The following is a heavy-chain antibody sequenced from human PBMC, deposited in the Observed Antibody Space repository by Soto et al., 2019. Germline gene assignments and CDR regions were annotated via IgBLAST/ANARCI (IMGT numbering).Heavy chain of an antibody. CDR3: AREYSSGWETFDY. V-gene: IGHV3-23*01. D-gene: IGHD6-19*01. CDR2: VSGSGGST. Sequence: EVQLLESGGGLVQPGGSLRLSCAASGFTFSNYAMSWVRQAPGKGLEWVSVVSGSGGSTYYGNSVKGRFTISRDNSKNMLYLQMSSLRAEDTAIYYCAREYSSGWETFDYWGQGTLVTVSS. J-gene: IGHJ4*02. CDR1: GFTFSNYA.